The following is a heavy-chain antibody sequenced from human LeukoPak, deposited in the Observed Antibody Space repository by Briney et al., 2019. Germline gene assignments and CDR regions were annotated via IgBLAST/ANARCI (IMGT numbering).Heavy chain of an antibody. CDR3: TRGPGSLNTFDF. Sequence: GGSLRLSCAVSELTVNYNYMTWVRQAPGKGLNWVSTIYSGGNTFYSDDVTGRFTISKDQSKNTLYLQMSSLRADDTAVYYCTRGPGSLNTFDFWGQRTMVTVSS. CDR1: ELTVNYNY. V-gene: IGHV3-66*01. J-gene: IGHJ3*01. D-gene: IGHD4/OR15-4a*01. CDR2: IYSGGNT.